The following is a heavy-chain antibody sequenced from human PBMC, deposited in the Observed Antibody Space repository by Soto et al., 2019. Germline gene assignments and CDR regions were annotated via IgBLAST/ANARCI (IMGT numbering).Heavy chain of an antibody. CDR2: INPSGGST. D-gene: IGHD1-26*01. CDR3: ARAPGGVGAMTVY. CDR1: GYTFTSYY. Sequence: QVQLVQSGAEVKKPGASVKVSCKASGYTFTSYYMHWVLQAPGQGLEWMGIINPSGGSTSYAQKFQGRVTMTRDTSMSTVYMELSSLRSEDTAVYYCARAPGGVGAMTVYWGQGTLVTVSS. J-gene: IGHJ4*02. V-gene: IGHV1-46*01.